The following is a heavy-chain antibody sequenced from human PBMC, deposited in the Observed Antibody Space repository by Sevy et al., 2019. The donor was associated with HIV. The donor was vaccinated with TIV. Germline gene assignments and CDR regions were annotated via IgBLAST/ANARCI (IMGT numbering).Heavy chain of an antibody. CDR2: ISGSGGST. V-gene: IGHV3-23*01. J-gene: IGHJ4*02. CDR1: GFTFSSYA. D-gene: IGHD2-15*01. Sequence: GGSLRLSCAASGFTFSSYAMSWVRQAPGKGLEWVSAISGSGGSTYYADSVKGRFTISRDNSKNTLYLQMNSLRAEDTAVYYCVVGNCSGGGCYSSDPDTDFFDYWGQGTLVTVSS. CDR3: VVGNCSGGGCYSSDPDTDFFDY.